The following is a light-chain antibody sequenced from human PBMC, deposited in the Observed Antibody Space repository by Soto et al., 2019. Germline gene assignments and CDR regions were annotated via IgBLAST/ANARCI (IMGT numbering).Light chain of an antibody. CDR3: SSYTSSSTLVV. V-gene: IGLV2-14*01. CDR2: EVT. CDR1: SSAVGGYNY. Sequence: QSALTQPASVSGSPGQPITISCTGTSSAVGGYNYVSWYQQHPGKAPKLIISEVTNRPSGVSNRFSGSKSGNTASLTISGLQAEDEADFYCSSYTSSSTLVVFGTGTKLTVL. J-gene: IGLJ1*01.